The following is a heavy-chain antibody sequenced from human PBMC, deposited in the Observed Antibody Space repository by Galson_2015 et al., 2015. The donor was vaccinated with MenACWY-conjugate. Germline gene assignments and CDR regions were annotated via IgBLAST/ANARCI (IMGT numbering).Heavy chain of an antibody. D-gene: IGHD3-10*01. Sequence: ETLSLTCTVSGGSISGSNYYWGWIRQPPGKGLEWIASIYYSGSTYYNPSLKSRVTISVDTSRNQFSLKLSSVTAADTAVYYCARDRLGSGKGISDIWGQGTIVTVSS. CDR3: ARDRLGSGKGISDI. CDR1: GGSISGSNYY. V-gene: IGHV4-39*07. CDR2: IYYSGST. J-gene: IGHJ3*02.